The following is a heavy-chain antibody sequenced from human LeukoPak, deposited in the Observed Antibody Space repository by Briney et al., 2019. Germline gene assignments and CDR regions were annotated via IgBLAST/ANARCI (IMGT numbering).Heavy chain of an antibody. CDR2: INHSGST. D-gene: IGHD6-13*01. Sequence: SETLSLTCAVYGGSFSGYYWSWIRQPPGKGLEWIGEINHSGSTNYNPSLKSRVTISVDTSKNQFSLKLSSVTAADTAVYYCARRVWGIAATKPTPGFDYWGQGTLVTVPS. CDR1: GGSFSGYY. J-gene: IGHJ4*02. CDR3: ARRVWGIAATKPTPGFDY. V-gene: IGHV4-34*01.